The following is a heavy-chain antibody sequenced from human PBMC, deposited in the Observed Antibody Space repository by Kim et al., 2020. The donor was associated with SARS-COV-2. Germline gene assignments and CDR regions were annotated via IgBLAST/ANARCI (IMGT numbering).Heavy chain of an antibody. V-gene: IGHV3-11*05. Sequence: ADPVNGRFSISRDNAKDSLFLQMNSLRAEDTAVYYCARVSSGSSSWYWFDPWGQGTLVTVSS. D-gene: IGHD6-13*01. CDR3: ARVSSGSSSWYWFDP. J-gene: IGHJ5*02.